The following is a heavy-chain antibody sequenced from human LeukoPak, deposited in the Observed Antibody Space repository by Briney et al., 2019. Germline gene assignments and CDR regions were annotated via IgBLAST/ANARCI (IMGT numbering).Heavy chain of an antibody. Sequence: GGSLRLSCAASGFIVSQNYMSWVRQAPGKGLEWVSAISGSGGSTYYADSVKGRFTISRDNAKNSLYPQMNSLRAEDTAVYYCAELGITMIGGVWGKGTTVTISS. CDR3: AELGITMIGGV. J-gene: IGHJ6*04. V-gene: IGHV3-11*04. D-gene: IGHD3-10*02. CDR1: GFIVSQNY. CDR2: ISGSGGST.